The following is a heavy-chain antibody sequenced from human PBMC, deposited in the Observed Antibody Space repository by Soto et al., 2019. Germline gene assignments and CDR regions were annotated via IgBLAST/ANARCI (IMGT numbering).Heavy chain of an antibody. CDR3: ARFYCSSTSCYNFDY. V-gene: IGHV3-21*01. D-gene: IGHD2-2*02. Sequence: EVQLVESGGGLVKPGGSLRLSCAASGFTFSSYSMNWVRQAPGKGLEWVSSISSSSSYIYYADSVKGRFTISRDNAKNSLYLQMNSLRAEDTAVYYCARFYCSSTSCYNFDYWGQGTLVTVSS. J-gene: IGHJ4*02. CDR2: ISSSSSYI. CDR1: GFTFSSYS.